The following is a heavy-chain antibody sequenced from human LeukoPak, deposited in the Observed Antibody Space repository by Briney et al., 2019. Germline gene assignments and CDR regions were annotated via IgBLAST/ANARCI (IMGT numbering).Heavy chain of an antibody. V-gene: IGHV4-39*07. CDR3: ARSMVTTDRNFDH. D-gene: IGHD2-21*02. CDR1: GVSISSNNYH. CDR2: VSHTGAT. Sequence: SETLSLTCTVSGVSISSNNYHWAWIRQPPGRGPEWIGTVSHTGATQYSPSLTSRVTISLDTSKNQFSLSLNSVTAADTAVFYCARSMVTTDRNFDHWGQGTLVTVSS. J-gene: IGHJ4*01.